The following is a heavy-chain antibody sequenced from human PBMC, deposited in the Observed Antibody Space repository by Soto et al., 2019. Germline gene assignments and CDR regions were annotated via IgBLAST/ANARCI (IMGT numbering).Heavy chain of an antibody. CDR2: ISEGGST. D-gene: IGHD3-22*01. V-gene: IGHV3-23*01. Sequence: EVQLLESGGGLVQPGGSLRLSCAASGFTFSSDALSWVRQAPGKGLEWVSVISEGGSTSYANSAKGRFTISRNNSKNTLYLQMNSLIAEDTAVYYCAKEDRPPINNYDSSAFYGGPIDYWGQGTLVIVSS. J-gene: IGHJ4*02. CDR1: GFTFSSDA. CDR3: AKEDRPPINNYDSSAFYGGPIDY.